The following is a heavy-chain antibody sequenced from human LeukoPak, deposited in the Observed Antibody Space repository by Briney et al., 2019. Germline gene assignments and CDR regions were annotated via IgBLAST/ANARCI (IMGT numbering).Heavy chain of an antibody. CDR2: NYSGTT. D-gene: IGHD3-3*01. Sequence: NYSGTTNYKPSLKRRVTISVDTSKHQFSLKLRAVTAADTAVYYCARASYYDFWSGYYTGMDVWGQGTTVTVSS. J-gene: IGHJ6*02. V-gene: IGHV4-34*13. CDR3: ARASYYDFWSGYYTGMDV.